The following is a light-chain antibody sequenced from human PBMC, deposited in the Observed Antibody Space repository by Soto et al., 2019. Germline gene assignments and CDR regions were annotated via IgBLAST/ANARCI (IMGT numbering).Light chain of an antibody. CDR1: QSVSNSY. Sequence: EIVLTQSRGTLSLSPGERATLSCRASQSVSNSYLAWYQQRPGQAPRLLMYGASSRATGIPDRFSGSGSGTDFTLTISRLEPEDFAVYYCQDYGSSRTFGQGTKVDIK. CDR2: GAS. J-gene: IGKJ1*01. V-gene: IGKV3-20*01. CDR3: QDYGSSRT.